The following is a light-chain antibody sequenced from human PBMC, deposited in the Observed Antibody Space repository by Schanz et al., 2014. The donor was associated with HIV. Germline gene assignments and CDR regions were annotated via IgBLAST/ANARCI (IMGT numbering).Light chain of an antibody. CDR2: GAS. CDR3: QQYGSSPT. Sequence: EVVLTQSPGTLSLSPGERATLSCRASQSVRSSYLAWYQQKPGQGPRLLIYGASARATGIPDRFSGSGSGTDFTLTISRLEPEDSAVYYCQQYGSSPTFGQGTRVEIK. J-gene: IGKJ1*01. V-gene: IGKV3-20*01. CDR1: QSVRSSY.